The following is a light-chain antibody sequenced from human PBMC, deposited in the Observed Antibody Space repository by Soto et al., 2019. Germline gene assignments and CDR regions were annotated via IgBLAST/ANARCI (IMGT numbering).Light chain of an antibody. CDR3: QSYDSSLSGSV. Sequence: QSVLTQPPSVSGAPGQRVTISCTGSSSNIGAGYHVHWYQQLPGTAPKLLIYGNNNRPSGVPDRFSGSKSGNSASLAITGLQAEDEADYYCQSYDSSLSGSVFGGGTKVTVL. V-gene: IGLV1-40*01. CDR1: SSNIGAGYH. J-gene: IGLJ3*02. CDR2: GNN.